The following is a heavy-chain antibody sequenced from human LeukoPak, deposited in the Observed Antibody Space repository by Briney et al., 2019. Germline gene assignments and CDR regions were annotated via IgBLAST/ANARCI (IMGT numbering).Heavy chain of an antibody. J-gene: IGHJ4*02. CDR1: GYTFTSYG. Sequence: ASVKVSCKASGYTFTSYGISWVRQAPGQGLEWMGWISAYNGNTNYALKLQGRVTMTTDTSTSTAYMELRSLRSDDTAVYYCAREDRDYYDSSGYYSWGQGTLVTVSS. CDR3: AREDRDYYDSSGYYS. V-gene: IGHV1-18*01. CDR2: ISAYNGNT. D-gene: IGHD3-22*01.